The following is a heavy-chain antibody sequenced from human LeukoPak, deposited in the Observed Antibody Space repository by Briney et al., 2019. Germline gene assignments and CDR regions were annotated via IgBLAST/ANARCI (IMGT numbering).Heavy chain of an antibody. V-gene: IGHV4-39*01. J-gene: IGHJ4*02. CDR1: GGSISSSSYY. CDR3: ARHYYYDSSGYPWYFDY. D-gene: IGHD3-22*01. CDR2: IYYSGST. Sequence: SETLSLTCTVSGGSISSSSYYWGWLRQPPGKGLEWIGSIYYSGSTYYNPSLKSRVTISVDTSKNQFSLKLSSVTAADTAVYYCARHYYYDSSGYPWYFDYWGQGTLVTVSS.